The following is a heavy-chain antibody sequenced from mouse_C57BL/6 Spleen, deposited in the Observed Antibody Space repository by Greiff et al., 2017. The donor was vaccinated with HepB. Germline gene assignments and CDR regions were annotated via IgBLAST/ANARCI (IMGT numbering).Heavy chain of an antibody. CDR3: ARRRSSPWYFDV. J-gene: IGHJ1*03. Sequence: DVKLVESGGDLVKPGGSLKLSCAASGFTFSSYGMSWVRQTPDKRLEWVATISSGGSYTYYPDSVTGRFTISRDNAKNTLYLQMSSLKSEDTAMYYCARRRSSPWYFDVWGTGTTVTVSS. CDR1: GFTFSSYG. D-gene: IGHD1-1*01. CDR2: ISSGGSYT. V-gene: IGHV5-6*02.